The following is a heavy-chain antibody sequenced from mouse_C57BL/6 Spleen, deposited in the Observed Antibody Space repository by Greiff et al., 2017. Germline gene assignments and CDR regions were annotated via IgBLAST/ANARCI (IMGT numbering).Heavy chain of an antibody. V-gene: IGHV1-55*01. CDR3: ARGGGAMDY. CDR2: LYPGSGST. J-gene: IGHJ4*01. CDR1: GYTFTSYW. Sequence: VQLQQPGAELVKPGASVKMSCKASGYTFTSYWITWVKQRPGQGLEWIGDLYPGSGSTNYNEKFTSKATLTVDTSSSTAYMQLSSLTSEDSAVYYCARGGGAMDYWGQGTSVTVSS.